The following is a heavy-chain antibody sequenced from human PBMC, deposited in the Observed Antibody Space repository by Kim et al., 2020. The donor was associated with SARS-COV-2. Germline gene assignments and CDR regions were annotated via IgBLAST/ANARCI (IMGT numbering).Heavy chain of an antibody. D-gene: IGHD4-4*01. J-gene: IGHJ4*02. V-gene: IGHV3-30*01. Sequence: YAESVKGPFTITRDISKNTLYLQMNSLRAQDTAVYYCASSVSVTTFSDYWGQGTLVTVSS. CDR3: ASSVSVTTFSDY.